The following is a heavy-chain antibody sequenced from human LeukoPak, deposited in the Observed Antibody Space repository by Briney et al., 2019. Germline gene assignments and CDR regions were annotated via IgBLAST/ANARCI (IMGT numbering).Heavy chain of an antibody. CDR3: ARAWSVSYDILTGRKGGDY. Sequence: GASVKVSCKASGYTFTSYYMHWARQAPGQGLEWMGIINPSGGSTSYAQKFQGRVTMTRDTSMSTVYMELSSLRSEDTAVYYCARAWSVSYDILTGRKGGDYWGQGTLVTVSS. J-gene: IGHJ4*02. D-gene: IGHD3-9*01. CDR2: INPSGGST. CDR1: GYTFTSYY. V-gene: IGHV1-46*01.